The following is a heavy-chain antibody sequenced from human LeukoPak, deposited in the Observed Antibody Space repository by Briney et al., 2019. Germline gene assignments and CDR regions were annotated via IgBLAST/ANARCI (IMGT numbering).Heavy chain of an antibody. CDR1: GGSFSGYY. CDR3: TFLGAAASTGWFDP. Sequence: KPSETLSLTCAVYGGSFSGYYWSWIRQPPGKGLEWIGEINHSGSTNYNPSLKSRVTISVDTSKNQFTLKLSSVTAADTAVYYCTFLGAAASTGWFDPWGQGTLVTVSS. V-gene: IGHV4-34*01. J-gene: IGHJ5*02. CDR2: INHSGST. D-gene: IGHD6-13*01.